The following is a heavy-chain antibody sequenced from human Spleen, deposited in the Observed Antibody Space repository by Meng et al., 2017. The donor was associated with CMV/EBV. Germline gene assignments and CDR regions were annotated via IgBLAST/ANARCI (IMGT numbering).Heavy chain of an antibody. CDR1: GFTFSSYS. V-gene: IGHV3-21*01. Sequence: GESLKISCAASGFTFSSYSMNWVRQAPGKGLEWVSSISSSSSYIYYADSVKGRFTISRDNAKNSLYLQMNSLRAEDTAVYYCARGYTSSWYWFESWGQGTLVTVSS. CDR3: ARGYTSSWYWFES. D-gene: IGHD6-13*01. J-gene: IGHJ5*01. CDR2: ISSSSSYI.